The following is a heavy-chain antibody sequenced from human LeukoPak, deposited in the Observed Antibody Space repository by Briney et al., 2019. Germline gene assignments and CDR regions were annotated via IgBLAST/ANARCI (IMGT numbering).Heavy chain of an antibody. CDR3: ARYTDHYYFDY. V-gene: IGHV5-51*01. J-gene: IGHJ4*02. CDR1: GYSFTSYW. D-gene: IGHD1-1*01. Sequence: GESLEISCKGSGYSFTSYWIGWVRQMPGKGLEWMGIIYPGDSDTRYSPSFQGQVTISADKSISTAYLQWSSLNTSDTAMYYCARYTDHYYFDYWGQGTLVTVPS. CDR2: IYPGDSDT.